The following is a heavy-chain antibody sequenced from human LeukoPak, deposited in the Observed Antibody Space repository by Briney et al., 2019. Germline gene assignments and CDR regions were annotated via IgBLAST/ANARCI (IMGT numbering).Heavy chain of an antibody. D-gene: IGHD6-19*01. V-gene: IGHV1-8*01. J-gene: IGHJ4*02. CDR2: MNPNSGYT. Sequence: ASVKVSCKASGYTFTSYDINWVRQATGQGLECMGWMNPNSGYTGYAQKFQGRVTMTRNTSINTAYMELSNLRSEDTAVYYCATISSGWHSDEYWGQGTLVTVSS. CDR1: GYTFTSYD. CDR3: ATISSGWHSDEY.